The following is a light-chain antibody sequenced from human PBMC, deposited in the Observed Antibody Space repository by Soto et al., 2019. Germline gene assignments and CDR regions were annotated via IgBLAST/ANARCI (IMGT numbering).Light chain of an antibody. CDR3: CSYAGSSTFPYV. V-gene: IGLV2-23*02. CDR1: SSDVGSYNL. Sequence: QSVLTQAASVSGSPGQSITISCTGTSSDVGSYNLVSWYQQHPGKAPKLMIYEVSKRPPGVSNRFSGSKSGNTASLTISGLQAEDEADYYCCSYAGSSTFPYVFGTGTKVTVL. J-gene: IGLJ1*01. CDR2: EVS.